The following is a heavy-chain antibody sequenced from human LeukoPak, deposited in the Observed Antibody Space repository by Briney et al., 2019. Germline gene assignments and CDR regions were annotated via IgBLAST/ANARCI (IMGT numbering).Heavy chain of an antibody. CDR1: GFTFSSYG. CDR2: ISYDGSNK. D-gene: IGHD6-13*01. J-gene: IGHJ4*02. CDR3: AKRTSSWDLHFDY. Sequence: GGFLRLSCAASGFTFSSYGVHWVRQAPGKGLEWVAVISYDGSNKYYADSVKGRFTISRDNSKSTLYLQMNSLRAEDTAVYYCAKRTSSWDLHFDYWGQGTLVTVSS. V-gene: IGHV3-30*18.